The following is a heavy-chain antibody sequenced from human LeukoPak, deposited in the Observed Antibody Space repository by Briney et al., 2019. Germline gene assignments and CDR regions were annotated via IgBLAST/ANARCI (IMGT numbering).Heavy chain of an antibody. J-gene: IGHJ4*02. CDR2: IYSGGRT. CDR1: RFTVSSNY. D-gene: IGHD3-22*01. V-gene: IGHV3-66*01. CDR3: ARESNSGYYLSY. Sequence: GGSLSLSCAASRFTVSSNYMSWVRQAPGQGLEWVSVIYSGGRTYYPDSVKGRFTISRDNSKTTLYLQMNSLRGEVTAVYYSARESNSGYYLSYWGQGTQVTVSS.